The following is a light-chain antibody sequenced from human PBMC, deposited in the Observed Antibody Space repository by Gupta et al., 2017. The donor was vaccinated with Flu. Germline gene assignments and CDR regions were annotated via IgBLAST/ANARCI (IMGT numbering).Light chain of an antibody. CDR3: HQYVSTPHA. Sequence: SLGERATINCKSSQSVLDSSNNKNYLPWYQQNAGQPPKLLIYWASTRESGVPDRFSGSGSATDFTLTISSLQAEDVAVYSCHQYVSTPHALGQGTKMEI. J-gene: IGKJ2*01. V-gene: IGKV4-1*01. CDR1: QSVLDSSNNKNY. CDR2: WAS.